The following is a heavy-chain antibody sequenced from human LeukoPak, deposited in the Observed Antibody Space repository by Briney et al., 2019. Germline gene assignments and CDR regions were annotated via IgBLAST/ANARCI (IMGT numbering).Heavy chain of an antibody. V-gene: IGHV4-59*01. CDR3: AGVRVAVEALYYFDL. Sequence: SETLSLTCTVSRGSLSSYYWTWVRQPPGKGLECIGHIFYTGNTNYNPSLMSRVTISLDTSKKQFSLNLTSVTAADTALYYCAGVRVAVEALYYFDLWGQGTLVTVYS. D-gene: IGHD2-15*01. J-gene: IGHJ4*02. CDR1: RGSLSSYY. CDR2: IFYTGNT.